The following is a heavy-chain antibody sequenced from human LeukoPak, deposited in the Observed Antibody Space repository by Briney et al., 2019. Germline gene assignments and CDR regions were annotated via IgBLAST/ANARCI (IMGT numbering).Heavy chain of an antibody. CDR3: ARVQGGGFRTADY. CDR2: VLEDGSYQ. V-gene: IGHV3-30*04. D-gene: IGHD1-14*01. CDR1: GFTFSNYI. J-gene: IGHJ4*02. Sequence: GGSLRLSCAASGFTFSNYIMHWVRQAPGKGLDWVAVVLEDGSYQYYADSVKGRFTISIDNSKNTLFLQMNSLRGEDTAMYYCARVQGGGFRTADYWGQGTLVTVSS.